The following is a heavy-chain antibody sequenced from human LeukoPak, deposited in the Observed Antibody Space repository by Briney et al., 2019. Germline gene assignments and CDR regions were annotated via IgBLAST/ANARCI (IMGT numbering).Heavy chain of an antibody. CDR1: GFTFSSYS. Sequence: PGGSLRLSCAASGFTFSSYSMNWVRQAPGKGLEYVSAISSNGGSTYYANSVKGRFTISRDNSKNTLYLQMGSLRAEDMAVYYCARWGRGSYYGDSYYYMDVWGKGTTVTVSS. CDR3: ARWGRGSYYGDSYYYMDV. J-gene: IGHJ6*03. CDR2: ISSNGGST. V-gene: IGHV3-64*01. D-gene: IGHD1-26*01.